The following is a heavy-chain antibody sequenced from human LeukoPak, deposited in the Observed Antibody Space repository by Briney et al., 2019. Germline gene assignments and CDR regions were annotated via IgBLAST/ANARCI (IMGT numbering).Heavy chain of an antibody. V-gene: IGHV3-53*01. Sequence: GGSLRLSCAASGSTVSSNYMSWVRQAPGKGLEWVSVIYSGGSTYYADSVKGRFTISRDNSKNTLYLQMNSLRAEDTAVYYCARDMGYCSSTSCYLYFQHWGQGTLVTVSS. CDR2: IYSGGST. CDR1: GSTVSSNY. D-gene: IGHD2-2*01. CDR3: ARDMGYCSSTSCYLYFQH. J-gene: IGHJ1*01.